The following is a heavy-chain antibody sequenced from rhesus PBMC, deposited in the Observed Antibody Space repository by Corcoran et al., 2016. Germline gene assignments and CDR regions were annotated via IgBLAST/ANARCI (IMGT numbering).Heavy chain of an antibody. D-gene: IGHD2-2*01. CDR3: ARVPLYGNFDY. J-gene: IGHJ4*01. Sequence: QLQLQESGPGLVKRSETLSLTCAVAGGSISSNYWSWIREPPGRGLEWIGRISGSGGSTDYNPSLKSRVTISTDTSKNQFSLKLSSVTAADTAVYYCARVPLYGNFDYWGQGVLVTVSS. CDR1: GGSISSNY. CDR2: ISGSGGST. V-gene: IGHV4-173*01.